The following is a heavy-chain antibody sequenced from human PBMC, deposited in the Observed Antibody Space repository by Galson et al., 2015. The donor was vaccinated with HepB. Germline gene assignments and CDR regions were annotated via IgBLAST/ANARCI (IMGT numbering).Heavy chain of an antibody. CDR2: INAGNGNT. Sequence: SVKVSCKASGYTFTSYAMHWVRQAPGQRLEWMGWINAGNGNTKYSQKFQGRVTITRDTSASTAYMELSSLRSEDTAVYYCARGPRGGITMVRGGMDVWGQGTTVTVSS. CDR1: GYTFTSYA. D-gene: IGHD3-10*01. V-gene: IGHV1-3*01. CDR3: ARGPRGGITMVRGGMDV. J-gene: IGHJ6*02.